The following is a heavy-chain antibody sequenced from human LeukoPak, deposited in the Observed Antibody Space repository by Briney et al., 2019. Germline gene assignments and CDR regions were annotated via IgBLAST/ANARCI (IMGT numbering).Heavy chain of an antibody. CDR2: ISGDGGST. CDR3: AKDAGDSSGYLPFDY. D-gene: IGHD3-22*01. J-gene: IGHJ4*02. V-gene: IGHV3-74*01. CDR1: GFTFSSYW. Sequence: GGSLRLSCAASGFTFSSYWMHWVRQAPGKGLVWVSRISGDGGSTNYADSVKGRFTISRDNSKNTLYLQMNSLRAEDTAVYYCAKDAGDSSGYLPFDYWGQGTLVTVSS.